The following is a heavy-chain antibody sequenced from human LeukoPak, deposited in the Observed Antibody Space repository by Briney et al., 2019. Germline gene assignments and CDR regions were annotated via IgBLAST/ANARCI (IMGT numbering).Heavy chain of an antibody. CDR1: GFTFSDYY. V-gene: IGHV3-11*04. Sequence: GGSLRLSCAAPGFTFSDYYMSWIRQAPGKGLEWVSYISSSGSTIYYADSVKGRFTISRDNAKNSLYLQMNSLRAEDTAVYYCARHRDQWLVHRMDVWGKGTTVTVSS. CDR3: ARHRDQWLVHRMDV. D-gene: IGHD6-19*01. J-gene: IGHJ6*04. CDR2: ISSSGSTI.